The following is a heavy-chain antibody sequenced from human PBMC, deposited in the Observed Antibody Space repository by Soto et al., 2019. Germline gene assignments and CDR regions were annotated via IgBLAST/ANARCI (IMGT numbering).Heavy chain of an antibody. Sequence: SETLSLTCAVYGGSFSGYYWSWIRQPPGKGLEWIGEINHSGSTNYNPSLKSRVTISVDTSKNQFSLKLSSVTAADTAVYYCARRRGIVVVVAATDYGMDVWGQGTTVTVSS. CDR2: INHSGST. D-gene: IGHD2-15*01. V-gene: IGHV4-34*01. CDR1: GGSFSGYY. CDR3: ARRRGIVVVVAATDYGMDV. J-gene: IGHJ6*02.